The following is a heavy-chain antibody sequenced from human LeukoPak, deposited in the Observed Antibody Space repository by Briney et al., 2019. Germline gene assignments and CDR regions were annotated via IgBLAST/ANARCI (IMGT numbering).Heavy chain of an antibody. Sequence: GGSLRLSCAASGFIFSSYAMTWVRQAPGKGLEWVSTITVVGSTYYADSVKGRFTISRDNSKNTLYLQMNSLRAEDTAVYYCAKVGYYGSGSYYSNDHWGQGTLVTVSS. CDR2: ITVVGST. J-gene: IGHJ4*02. CDR1: GFIFSSYA. V-gene: IGHV3-23*01. D-gene: IGHD3-10*01. CDR3: AKVGYYGSGSYYSNDH.